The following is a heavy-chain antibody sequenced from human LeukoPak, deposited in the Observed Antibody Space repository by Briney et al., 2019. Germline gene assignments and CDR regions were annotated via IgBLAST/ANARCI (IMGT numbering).Heavy chain of an antibody. CDR3: ARSRSVSNYKGMDV. D-gene: IGHD5/OR15-5a*01. CDR2: ISSSSDYI. J-gene: IGHJ6*02. V-gene: IGHV3-21*01. Sequence: GGSLRLSCPASGFTFSDYSMSWVRQAPGKGLEWVSSISSSSDYIYNADSVRGRFAISRDNARNSLYLQMNSLRAEDTAVYYCARSRSVSNYKGMDVWGQGTTVTVSS. CDR1: GFTFSDYS.